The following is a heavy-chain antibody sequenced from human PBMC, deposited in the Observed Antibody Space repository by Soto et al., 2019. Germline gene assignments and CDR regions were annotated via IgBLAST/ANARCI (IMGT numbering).Heavy chain of an antibody. V-gene: IGHV3-30*18. CDR3: SKDRRRFQVWGRSRHY. Sequence: KGLEWVAVISYDGSNKYYADSVTGRFTISRDNSKNTLYLQMNSLRAEDTAVYYCSKDRRRFQVWGRSRHYCCPAIPVTVSP. D-gene: IGHD3-16*01. CDR2: ISYDGSNK. J-gene: IGHJ4*02.